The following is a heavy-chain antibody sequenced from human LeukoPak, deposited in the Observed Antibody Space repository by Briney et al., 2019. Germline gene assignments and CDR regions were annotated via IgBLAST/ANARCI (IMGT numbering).Heavy chain of an antibody. CDR3: ATIRDYSSSRRFDY. CDR2: IYYSGST. J-gene: IGHJ4*02. V-gene: IGHV4-39*01. Sequence: SETLSLTCTVSGGSISSSSYYWGWIRQPPGKGLEWIGSIYYSGSTYYNPSLKSRVTISVDTSKNQFSLKLSSVTAADTAVYYCATIRDYSSSRRFDYWGQGTLVTVYS. D-gene: IGHD6-6*01. CDR1: GGSISSSSYY.